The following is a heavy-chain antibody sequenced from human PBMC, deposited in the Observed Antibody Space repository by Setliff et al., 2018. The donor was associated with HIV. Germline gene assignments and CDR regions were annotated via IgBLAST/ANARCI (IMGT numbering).Heavy chain of an antibody. D-gene: IGHD6-13*01. Sequence: ASETLSLTCAVYGGSFRGYYWGWFRQPPGKGLEWIGSIYYSGSTFHNPSLKSRVTMSVGTSKNQFSLKLSSVTAADTAVYYCARPRAAAATPYFDYWGQGTLVTVSS. CDR2: IYYSGST. CDR1: GGSFRGYY. CDR3: ARPRAAAATPYFDY. J-gene: IGHJ4*02. V-gene: IGHV4-39*01.